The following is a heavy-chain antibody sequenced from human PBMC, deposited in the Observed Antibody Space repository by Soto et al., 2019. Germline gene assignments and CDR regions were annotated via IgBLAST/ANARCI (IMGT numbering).Heavy chain of an antibody. CDR3: ARVGDSSGYYYYYYGMDV. CDR1: GLTFSSYS. V-gene: IGHV3-21*01. CDR2: ISSSSSYI. Sequence: GGSLRLSCAASGLTFSSYSMNWVRQAPGKGLEWVSSISSSSSYIYYADSVKGRFTISRDNAKNSLYLQMNSLRAEDTAVYYCARVGDSSGYYYYYYGMDVWGQGTTVTVSS. J-gene: IGHJ6*02. D-gene: IGHD3-22*01.